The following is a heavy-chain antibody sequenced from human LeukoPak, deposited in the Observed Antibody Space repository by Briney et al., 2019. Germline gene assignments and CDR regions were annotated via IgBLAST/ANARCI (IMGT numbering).Heavy chain of an antibody. Sequence: ASVKVSCKASGYTFTGYYMHWVRQAPGQGLEWMGWINPNSGGTNYAQKFQGRVTMTRDTSISTAYMELSRLRSDDTAVYYCARDRRVGYCSSTSCVNWFDPWGQGTLVTVSS. CDR1: GYTFTGYY. CDR2: INPNSGGT. D-gene: IGHD2-2*01. CDR3: ARDRRVGYCSSTSCVNWFDP. J-gene: IGHJ5*02. V-gene: IGHV1-2*02.